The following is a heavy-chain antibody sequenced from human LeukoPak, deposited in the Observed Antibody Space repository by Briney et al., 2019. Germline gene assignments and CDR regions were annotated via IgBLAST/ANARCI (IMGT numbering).Heavy chain of an antibody. CDR1: GGTFSSYA. CDR3: ARPKNSGEDFWSGYAFDI. Sequence: ASVKVSCKASGGTFSSYAISWVRQAPGQGLEWMGGIIPIFGTANYAQKFQGRVTITTDESTSTAYMELSSLRSEDTAVYYCARPKNSGEDFWSGYAFDIWGQGTMVTVSS. V-gene: IGHV1-69*05. D-gene: IGHD3-3*01. J-gene: IGHJ3*02. CDR2: IIPIFGTA.